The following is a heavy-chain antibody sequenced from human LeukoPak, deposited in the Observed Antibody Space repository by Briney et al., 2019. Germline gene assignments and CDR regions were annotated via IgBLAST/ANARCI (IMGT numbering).Heavy chain of an antibody. CDR3: ARGGSRYFDN. D-gene: IGHD3-10*01. CDR1: GFTFSSYN. V-gene: IGHV3-21*01. CDR2: ISCSSSYI. Sequence: PGGSLRLSGAASGFTFSSYNMNWVRNAQGKGLESVSSISCSSSYIYYADSVKGRVTIYRDNSKNTLYLQMNSLRAEDTAVYYCARGGSRYFDNWGQGTLVTVST. J-gene: IGHJ4*02.